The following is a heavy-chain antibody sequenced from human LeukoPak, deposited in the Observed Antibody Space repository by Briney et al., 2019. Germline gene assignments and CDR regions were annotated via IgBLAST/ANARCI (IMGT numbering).Heavy chain of an antibody. CDR1: GYTFTSYA. CDR3: ANKIVYDFDY. CDR2: INGGNGNT. J-gene: IGHJ4*02. Sequence: GASVKVSCKASGYTFTSYAMHWVRQAPGQRLEWMGWINGGNGNTKYSQKFQGRVTITRDTFASTAYMELSSLRSEDTAVYYCANKIVYDFDYWGQGTLVTVSS. D-gene: IGHD2-8*01. V-gene: IGHV1-3*01.